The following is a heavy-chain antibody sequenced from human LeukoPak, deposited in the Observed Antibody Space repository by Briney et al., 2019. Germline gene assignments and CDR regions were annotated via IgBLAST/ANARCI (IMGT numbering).Heavy chain of an antibody. J-gene: IGHJ5*02. D-gene: IGHD6-13*01. CDR3: ARVCGSSRGRRGWFDP. V-gene: IGHV4-61*02. CDR1: GGSISSGSYY. Sequence: SQTLSLTCTVSGGSISSGSYYWSWIRQPAGKGLEWIGRIYTSGSTNYNPSLKSRVTISVDTSKNQFSLKLSSVTAADTAVYYCARVCGSSRGRRGWFDPWGQGTLVTVSS. CDR2: IYTSGST.